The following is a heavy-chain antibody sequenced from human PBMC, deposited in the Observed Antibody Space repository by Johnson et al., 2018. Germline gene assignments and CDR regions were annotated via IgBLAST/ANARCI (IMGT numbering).Heavy chain of an antibody. CDR1: GFTLGDYA. Sequence: EVQLVESGGGLVKPGRSLRLSCTASGFTLGDYALSWFRQAPGKGLEWVGFIRTKAYGETIEYAASVKGRFTISRDDSKSTAYLQMNSLKTEDTGVYYCARDAYCGANCYWYMDVWGKGTTVTVSS. J-gene: IGHJ6*03. D-gene: IGHD2-21*01. CDR2: IRTKAYGETI. CDR3: ARDAYCGANCYWYMDV. V-gene: IGHV3-49*05.